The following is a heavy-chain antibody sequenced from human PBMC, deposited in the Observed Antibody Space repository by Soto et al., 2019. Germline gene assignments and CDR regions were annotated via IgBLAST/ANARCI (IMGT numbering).Heavy chain of an antibody. CDR1: GGSISSSSYY. CDR2: IYDSGST. V-gene: IGHV4-39*01. D-gene: IGHD6-19*01. Sequence: SETLSLTCTVSGGSISSSSYYWSWIRQPPGKGLEWIGSIYDSGSTYYNPSLKSRVTISVDTSKHQFSLKLSSVTAADTAVYYCAKASTIAVAGGYYYYGLEVWGNGSTVTVTS. CDR3: AKASTIAVAGGYYYYGLEV. J-gene: IGHJ6*01.